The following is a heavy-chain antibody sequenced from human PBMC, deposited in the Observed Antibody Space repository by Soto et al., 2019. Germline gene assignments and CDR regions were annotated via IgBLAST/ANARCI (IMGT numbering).Heavy chain of an antibody. CDR2: IYRSGQT. CDR1: GYSISSGYY. CDR3: ARCGLDYGMDV. J-gene: IGHJ6*02. D-gene: IGHD6-25*01. V-gene: IGHV4-38-2*01. Sequence: SETLSLTCAVSGYSISSGYYWGWIRQPPGKGLAWIGNIYRSGQTYFNSILKGRVTMSVDTSKNQFSLDVSSVTAADTGVYYCARCGLDYGMDVWGQGTTVTVSS.